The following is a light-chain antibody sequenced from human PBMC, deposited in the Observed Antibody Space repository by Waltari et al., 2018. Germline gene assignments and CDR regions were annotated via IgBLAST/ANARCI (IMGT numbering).Light chain of an antibody. J-gene: IGLJ2*01. V-gene: IGLV2-23*03. CDR1: SDDYAIHNF. Sequence: ALTQPASVSGSRGQSITIPCTGLSDDYAIHNFVSWYQLLPDKAPKLIIYDGAQRPSGVSPRFSASKSGSTASLTISGLQADDEADYFCCSYGSSYTLVFGGGTRLTVL. CDR3: CSYGSSYTLV. CDR2: DGA.